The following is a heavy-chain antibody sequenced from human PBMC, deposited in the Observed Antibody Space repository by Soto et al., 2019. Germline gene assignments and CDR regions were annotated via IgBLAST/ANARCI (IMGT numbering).Heavy chain of an antibody. CDR2: IIPIFGTA. J-gene: IGHJ6*02. D-gene: IGHD5-18*01. CDR1: GGTFSSYA. CDR3: ASMRYSYDLMGYYYYGMDV. V-gene: IGHV1-69*12. Sequence: QVQLVQSGAEVKKPGSSVKVSCKASGGTFSSYAISWVRQAPGQGLEWMRGIIPIFGTANYAQKFQGRVTITADESTSTAYMELNSLRSEDTAVYYCASMRYSYDLMGYYYYGMDVWGQGTTVTVSS.